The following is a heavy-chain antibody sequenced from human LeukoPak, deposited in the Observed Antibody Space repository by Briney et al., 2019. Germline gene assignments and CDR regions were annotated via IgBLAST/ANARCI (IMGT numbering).Heavy chain of an antibody. V-gene: IGHV4-39*07. CDR3: ASLRSMVATLVFDY. CDR1: GGSISSSSYY. D-gene: IGHD5-12*01. Sequence: SETLSLTCTVSGGSISSSSYYWGWIRQPPGKGLEWIGSIYYSGSTYYNPSLKSRVTISVDTSRNQFSLKLSSVTAADTAVYYCASLRSMVATLVFDYWGQGTLVTVSS. CDR2: IYYSGST. J-gene: IGHJ4*02.